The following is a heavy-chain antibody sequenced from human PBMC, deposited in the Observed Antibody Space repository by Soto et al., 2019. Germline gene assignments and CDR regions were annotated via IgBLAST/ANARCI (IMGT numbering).Heavy chain of an antibody. Sequence: GESLKISCKGFGYSFTNHWIGWVRQMPGEGLEWMGTIYSGDSDTRYSPSLQGLDTISADKSISTAYLQWSSLKASDTAIFYCAGPTGSSCKYFDSWGQGALSTAS. CDR3: AGPTGSSCKYFDS. CDR2: IYSGDSDT. D-gene: IGHD1-26*01. CDR1: GYSFTNHW. V-gene: IGHV5-51*01. J-gene: IGHJ4*02.